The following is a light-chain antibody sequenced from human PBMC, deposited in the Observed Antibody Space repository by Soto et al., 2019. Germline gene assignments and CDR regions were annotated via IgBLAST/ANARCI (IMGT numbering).Light chain of an antibody. CDR2: AAS. CDR1: QGINNN. CDR3: QKYDSAPQT. V-gene: IGKV1-27*01. Sequence: DIQMTQSPSSLSASVGDRVIITCRTSQGINNNLAWYQQKPGKVPKVLIYAASTLLTGVPSRFSGSGSGTEFTLTISSLQPEDVATYYCQKYDSAPQTFGQGTKVEIK. J-gene: IGKJ1*01.